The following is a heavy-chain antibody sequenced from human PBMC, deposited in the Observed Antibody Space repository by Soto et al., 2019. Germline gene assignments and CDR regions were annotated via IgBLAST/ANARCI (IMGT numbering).Heavy chain of an antibody. Sequence: VQVSCKGSGGTLSSYAIIWVRQAPGQGRGWMGGIIPIFGTANYAQKFQGRVTITADESTSTAYMELSSLRSDDTAVYYCARGSRTNDVYNWFDPWGQGTLVTVS. CDR1: GGTLSSYA. D-gene: IGHD1-1*01. CDR2: IIPIFGTA. J-gene: IGHJ5*02. CDR3: ARGSRTNDVYNWFDP. V-gene: IGHV1-69*13.